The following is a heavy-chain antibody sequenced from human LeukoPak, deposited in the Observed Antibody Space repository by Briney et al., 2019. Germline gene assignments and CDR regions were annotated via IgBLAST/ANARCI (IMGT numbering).Heavy chain of an antibody. D-gene: IGHD6-13*01. CDR2: IIPILGIA. CDR1: GGTFSSYT. V-gene: IGHV1-69*04. Sequence: SVKVSCKASGGTFSSYTISWVRQAPGQGLEWMGRIIPILGIANYAQKFQGRVTITADKSTSTAYMELSSLRSEDTAVYYCAREGGIAAAGSRWFDPWGQGTLVTVSS. J-gene: IGHJ5*02. CDR3: AREGGIAAAGSRWFDP.